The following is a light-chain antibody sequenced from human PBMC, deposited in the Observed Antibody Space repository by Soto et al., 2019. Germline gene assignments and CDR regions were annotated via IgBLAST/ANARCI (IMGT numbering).Light chain of an antibody. J-gene: IGLJ2*01. CDR2: DND. V-gene: IGLV1-51*01. Sequence: QSVLPQPPSVSAAPGQKVTISCSVSSNIGNDFVAWYQQFPGTAPRLLIYDNDKRPSGIPDRFSGSKSGTSATLDITGVQPGDEADYYCGTWDRSLAAGVFGGGTKVTVL. CDR3: GTWDRSLAAGV. CDR1: SNIGNDF.